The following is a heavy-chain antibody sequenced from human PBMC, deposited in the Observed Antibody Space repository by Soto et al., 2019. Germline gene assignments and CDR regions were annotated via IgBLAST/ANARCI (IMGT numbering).Heavy chain of an antibody. D-gene: IGHD2-2*03. CDR1: GGSFSGYY. CDR2: INHSGST. CDR3: ARYRLAGYCSSTSCYPPLGTYYFDY. J-gene: IGHJ4*02. V-gene: IGHV4-34*01. Sequence: SETLSLTXAVYGGSFSGYYWSWIRQPPGKGLEWIGEINHSGSTNYNPSLKSRVTISVDTSKNQFSLKLSSVTAADTAVYYCARYRLAGYCSSTSCYPPLGTYYFDYWGQGTLVTVSS.